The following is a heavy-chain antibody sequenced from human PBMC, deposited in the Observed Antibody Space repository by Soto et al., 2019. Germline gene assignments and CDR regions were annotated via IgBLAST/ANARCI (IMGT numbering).Heavy chain of an antibody. V-gene: IGHV3-23*01. CDR1: GFTFSSYA. D-gene: IGHD3-3*01. Sequence: GGSLRLSCAASGFTFSSYAMSWVRQAPGKGLEWVSAISGSGGSTYYADSVKGRFTISRDNSKNTLYLQMNSLRAEDTAVYYCAKGGEDFWSGYYTGFGITGTTNFDYWGQGTLVTVSS. CDR3: AKGGEDFWSGYYTGFGITGTTNFDY. CDR2: ISGSGGST. J-gene: IGHJ4*02.